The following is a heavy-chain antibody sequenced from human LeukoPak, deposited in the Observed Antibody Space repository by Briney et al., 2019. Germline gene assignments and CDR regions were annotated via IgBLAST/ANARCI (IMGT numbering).Heavy chain of an antibody. CDR1: GFTFSSYA. V-gene: IGHV3-23*01. CDR2: ISGSGGST. CDR3: ASASAKFYYYGSGSPPEYYYYGMDV. D-gene: IGHD3-10*01. Sequence: GGSLRLSCAASGFTFSSYAMSWVRQAPGKGLEWVSAISGSGGSTYYADSVKGRFTISRDNSKNTLYLQMNSLRAEDTAVYYCASASAKFYYYGSGSPPEYYYYGMDVWGQGTTVTVS. J-gene: IGHJ6*02.